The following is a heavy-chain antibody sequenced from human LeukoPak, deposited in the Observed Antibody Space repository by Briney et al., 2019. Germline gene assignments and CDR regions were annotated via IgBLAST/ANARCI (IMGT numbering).Heavy chain of an antibody. D-gene: IGHD6-19*01. CDR1: GGSISSGSYY. CDR3: ARDRLRIAVADYYYYGMDV. J-gene: IGHJ6*02. V-gene: IGHV4-61*02. CDR2: IYTSGST. Sequence: PSETLSLTCTVSGGSISSGSYYWSWIRQPAGKGLEWIGRIYTSGSTNYNPSLKSRVTISVDTSKNQFSLKLSSVTAADTAVYYCARDRLRIAVADYYYYGMDVWGQGTTVTVSS.